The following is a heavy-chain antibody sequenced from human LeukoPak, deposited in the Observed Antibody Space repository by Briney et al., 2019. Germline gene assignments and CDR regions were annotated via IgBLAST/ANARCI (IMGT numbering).Heavy chain of an antibody. CDR3: ASTDSSGYGY. V-gene: IGHV4-31*11. D-gene: IGHD3-22*01. Sequence: TLSLTCAVSGGSISSGGYSWSWIRQHPGKGLEWIGYIYYSGSTYCNPSLKSRVTISVDTSKNQFSLKLSSVTAADTAVYYCASTDSSGYGYWGQGTLVTVSS. CDR2: IYYSGST. J-gene: IGHJ4*02. CDR1: GGSISSGGYS.